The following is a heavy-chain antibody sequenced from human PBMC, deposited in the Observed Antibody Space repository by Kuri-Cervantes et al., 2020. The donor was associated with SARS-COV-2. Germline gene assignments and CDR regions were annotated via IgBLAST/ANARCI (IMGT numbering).Heavy chain of an antibody. CDR3: ARHRKIYDYWGGRGYFYYYMDV. CDR1: GDSISSSAYH. V-gene: IGHV4-39*01. J-gene: IGHJ6*03. Sequence: GSLRLSCTGSGDSISSSAYHWGWIRQPPGKGLEWIGNIYYSGNTYYNPSLKSRVTISVDTSKNQFSLKLNSVTAADTAIYFCARHRKIYDYWGGRGYFYYYMDVCGSGTTVTVSS. D-gene: IGHD3-3*01. CDR2: IYYSGNT.